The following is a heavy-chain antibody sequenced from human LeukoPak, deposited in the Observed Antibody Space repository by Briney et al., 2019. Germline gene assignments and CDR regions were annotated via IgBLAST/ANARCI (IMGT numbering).Heavy chain of an antibody. D-gene: IGHD1-26*01. V-gene: IGHV4-59*12. Sequence: SETLSLTCTVSGGSISSYYWSWIRQPPGKGLEWIGHIYYSGSTNYNPSLKSRVTISVDTSKNQFSLKLSSVTAADTAVYYCARGGGATNISCFDYWGQGTLVTVSS. J-gene: IGHJ4*02. CDR3: ARGGGATNISCFDY. CDR2: IYYSGST. CDR1: GGSISSYY.